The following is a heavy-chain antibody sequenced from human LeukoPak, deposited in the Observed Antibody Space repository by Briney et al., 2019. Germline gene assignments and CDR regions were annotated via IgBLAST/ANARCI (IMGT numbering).Heavy chain of an antibody. V-gene: IGHV3-21*01. J-gene: IGHJ6*03. CDR2: ISSGSSYI. CDR1: GFTVSSNY. CDR3: ARDSSGWDYSYYFHYMDV. D-gene: IGHD6-19*01. Sequence: GGSLRLSCAASGFTVSSNYMSWVRQAPGKGLEWVSSISSGSSYIYYADSVKGRFTISRDNAKNSLYLQMSSLRAEDTAVYYCARDSSGWDYSYYFHYMDVWGKGTTVTVSS.